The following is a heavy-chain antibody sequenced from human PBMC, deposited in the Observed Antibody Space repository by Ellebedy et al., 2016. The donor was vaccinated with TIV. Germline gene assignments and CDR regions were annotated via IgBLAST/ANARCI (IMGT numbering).Heavy chain of an antibody. D-gene: IGHD1-26*01. Sequence: SVKVSXXASGGTFSSYAISWVRQAPGQGLEWMGGIIPIFGTANYAQKFQGRVTITADESTSTAYMELSSLRSDDTAVYYCARGFSLVEADQYYFDYWGQGTLVTVSS. CDR2: IIPIFGTA. CDR3: ARGFSLVEADQYYFDY. J-gene: IGHJ4*02. V-gene: IGHV1-69*13. CDR1: GGTFSSYA.